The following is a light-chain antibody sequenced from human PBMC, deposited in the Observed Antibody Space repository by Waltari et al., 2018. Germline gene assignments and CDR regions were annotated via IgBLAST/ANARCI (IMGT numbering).Light chain of an antibody. CDR3: QQYYTTPCT. CDR2: WAS. J-gene: IGKJ2*02. V-gene: IGKV4-1*01. CDR1: QSVLASTNSNNY. Sequence: DIVLTQSPDSLALCRGERATISCRSSQSVLASTNSNNYLAWYKQRPGQPPNLLFYWASTRVSGVPDRFDGSGSGTDFTLTITSLQAEDLAVYYCQQYYTTPCTFGQGTRLEIK.